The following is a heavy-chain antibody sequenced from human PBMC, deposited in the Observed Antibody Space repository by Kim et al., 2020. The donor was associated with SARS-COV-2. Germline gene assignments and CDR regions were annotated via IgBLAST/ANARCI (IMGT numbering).Heavy chain of an antibody. D-gene: IGHD6-13*01. CDR1: GGSISSSSYY. V-gene: IGHV4-39*01. CDR2: IYYSGST. J-gene: IGHJ5*02. Sequence: SETLSLTCTVSGGSISSSSYYWGWIRQPPGKGLEWIGSIYYSGSTYYNPSLKSRVTISVDTSKNQFSLKLSSVTAADTAVYYCATTEAAAGTGDWFDHWGQGTLVTVSS. CDR3: ATTEAAAGTGDWFDH.